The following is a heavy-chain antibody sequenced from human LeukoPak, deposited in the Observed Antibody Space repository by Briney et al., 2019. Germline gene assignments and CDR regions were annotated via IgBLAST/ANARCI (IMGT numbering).Heavy chain of an antibody. V-gene: IGHV4-34*01. CDR2: INHSGST. D-gene: IGHD4-17*01. J-gene: IGHJ4*02. CDR1: GGSFSGYY. CDR3: ARLSVTDGFDY. Sequence: SETLSLTCAVYGGSFSGYYWSWIRQPPGKGLEWIGEINHSGSTNYNPSLKSRVTISVDRSKNQFSLKLSSVTAADTAVYYCARLSVTDGFDYWGQGTLVTVSS.